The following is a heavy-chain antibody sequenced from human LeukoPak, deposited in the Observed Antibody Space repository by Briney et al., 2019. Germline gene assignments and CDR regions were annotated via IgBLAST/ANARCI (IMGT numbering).Heavy chain of an antibody. CDR3: ARAFYPGYYSYMAV. V-gene: IGHV4-59*11. J-gene: IGHJ6*03. D-gene: IGHD3-3*02. Sequence: PSETLSLTCSVSGDSISMHYWSWIRQPPGKGLEWIGYIDHTGSTNYNPSLNSRVTISRDTSKNHFSLELSSVTAADTAVYYCARAFYPGYYSYMAVWGKGTTVTVSS. CDR2: IDHTGST. CDR1: GDSISMHY.